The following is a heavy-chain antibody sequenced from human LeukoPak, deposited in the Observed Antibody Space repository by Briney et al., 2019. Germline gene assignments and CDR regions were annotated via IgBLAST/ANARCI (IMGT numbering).Heavy chain of an antibody. Sequence: GRSLRLSCTASGFTFGDYEMIWIRQAPGKGLEWVAFIRRKTSGGTTEYAASVKGRFTISRDDSKSIAYLQMNSLKTEDTAVYYCTRVFRRDGYNSIDYWGQGTLVTVSS. CDR1: GFTFGDYE. J-gene: IGHJ4*02. V-gene: IGHV3-49*03. CDR2: IRRKTSGGTT. D-gene: IGHD5-24*01. CDR3: TRVFRRDGYNSIDY.